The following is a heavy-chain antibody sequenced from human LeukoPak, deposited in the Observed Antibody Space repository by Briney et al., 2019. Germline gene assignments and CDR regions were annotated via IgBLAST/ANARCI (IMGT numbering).Heavy chain of an antibody. CDR1: GFTFSSYE. V-gene: IGHV3-48*03. D-gene: IGHD4-23*01. CDR2: ISSSGSTI. CDR3: ARVPRWYVIDY. J-gene: IGHJ4*02. Sequence: PGGSLRLSCAASGFTFSSYEMKWVRQAPGKGLEWVSYISSSGSTIYYADSVKGRFTISRDNAKNSLYLQMNSRRAEDTAVYYCARVPRWYVIDYWGQGTLVTVSS.